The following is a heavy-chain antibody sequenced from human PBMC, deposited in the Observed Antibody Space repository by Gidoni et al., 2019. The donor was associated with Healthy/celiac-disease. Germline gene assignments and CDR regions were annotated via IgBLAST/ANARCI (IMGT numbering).Heavy chain of an antibody. D-gene: IGHD4-17*01. CDR2: ISYDGSNK. J-gene: IGHJ6*02. CDR3: AKDLDYGDFPIGYYYYYGMDV. V-gene: IGHV3-30*18. Sequence: QVQLVDSGGGVVQTGRSLRLSCAHSGFIFRRYVLHCVRPGPGKRQASGKGVERVACISYDGSNKYDADSVNVRFNKSRENSKNTLYLQMNSMRAEDTAVYYCAKDLDYGDFPIGYYYYYGMDVWGQGTTVTGSS. CDR1: GFIFRRYV.